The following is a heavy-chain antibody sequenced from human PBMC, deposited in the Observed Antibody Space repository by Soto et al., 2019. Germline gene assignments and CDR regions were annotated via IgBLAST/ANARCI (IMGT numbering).Heavy chain of an antibody. D-gene: IGHD3-16*01. CDR2: ISGYNGNA. Sequence: QVQLVQSGTEVKKPGASVKVSCKASGYTFSTEGISWLRQAPGQGLEWMAWISGYNGNAKYAQKFQGRVTMTTDTSTSTAYMELRRLTSEDTAVYYCVRDGGQTVVDSWGQGTLVTVSS. CDR3: VRDGGQTVVDS. V-gene: IGHV1-18*01. J-gene: IGHJ5*01. CDR1: GYTFSTEG.